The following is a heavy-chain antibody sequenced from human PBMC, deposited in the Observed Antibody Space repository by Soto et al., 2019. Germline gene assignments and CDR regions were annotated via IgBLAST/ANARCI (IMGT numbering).Heavy chain of an antibody. CDR2: ISAYNGNT. J-gene: IGHJ5*02. CDR3: ARDGRWEATSPYSWFDP. V-gene: IGHV1-18*04. CDR1: GYTFTSYG. D-gene: IGHD1-26*01. Sequence: ASVKVSCKASGYTFTSYGISWVRQAPGQGLEWMGWISAYNGNTNYAQKLQGRVTMTTDTSTSTAYMELRSLRSDDTAVYYCARDGRWEATSPYSWFDPWGQGTLITVSS.